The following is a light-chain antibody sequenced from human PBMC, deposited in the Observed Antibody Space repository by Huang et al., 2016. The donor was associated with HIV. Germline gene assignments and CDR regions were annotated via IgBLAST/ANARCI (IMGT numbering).Light chain of an antibody. CDR3: QQSYSAPYT. CDR1: QSISTF. V-gene: IGKV1-39*01. J-gene: IGKJ2*01. Sequence: DIQMTQSPSPLSASVGDRVTITCRASQSISTFLNWYQQKVGKAPKLLMYDASSLHSGVPSRFSGSGSGTDFTLTISSLQPEDFATYYCQQSYSAPYTFGQGTKLDI. CDR2: DAS.